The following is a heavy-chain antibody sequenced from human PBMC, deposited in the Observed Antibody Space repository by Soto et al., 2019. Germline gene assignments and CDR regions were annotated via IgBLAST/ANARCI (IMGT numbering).Heavy chain of an antibody. Sequence: RSLTCAVSGYSISSGYYWGWIRQPPGKGLEWIGSIYHSGSTYYNPSLKSRVTISVDTSKNQFSLKLSSVTAADTAVYYCATAHYDSSGYYYGGGYNWFDPWGQGTLVTVSS. CDR1: GYSISSGYY. CDR3: ATAHYDSSGYYYGGGYNWFDP. J-gene: IGHJ5*02. CDR2: IYHSGST. D-gene: IGHD3-22*01. V-gene: IGHV4-38-2*01.